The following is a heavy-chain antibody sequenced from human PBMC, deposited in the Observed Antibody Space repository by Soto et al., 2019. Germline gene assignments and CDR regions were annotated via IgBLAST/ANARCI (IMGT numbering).Heavy chain of an antibody. CDR1: GFTFSSYC. D-gene: IGHD6-13*01. CDR3: ARVHSSSYHYFDY. J-gene: IGHJ4*02. Sequence: PGGSLRLSCAASGFTFSSYCMSWVRQAPGKGLEYVAAIKRNGSSKYYVNSVKGRFTISRDNSKNTLYLQMNSLRADDTAVYYCARVHSSSYHYFDYWGQATLVTVSS. V-gene: IGHV3-7*01. CDR2: IKRNGSSK.